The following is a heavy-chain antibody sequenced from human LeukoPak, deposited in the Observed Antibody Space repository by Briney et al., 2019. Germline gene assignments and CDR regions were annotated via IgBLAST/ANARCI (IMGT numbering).Heavy chain of an antibody. CDR3: ARALTMIVVVPLGY. V-gene: IGHV1-2*02. Sequence: ASVKVSCKASGYTFTGYYMHWVRQAPGQGLEWMGWINPNSGGTNYAQKFQGRVTMTRDTSISTAYMELSRLRSDDTAVYYCARALTMIVVVPLGYWGQGILVTVSS. D-gene: IGHD3-22*01. J-gene: IGHJ4*02. CDR2: INPNSGGT. CDR1: GYTFTGYY.